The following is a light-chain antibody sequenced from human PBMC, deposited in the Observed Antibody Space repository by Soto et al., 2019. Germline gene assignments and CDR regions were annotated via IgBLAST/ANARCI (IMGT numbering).Light chain of an antibody. Sequence: EIVMTQSPATLSVSLGESATLSCRASQSVSSNLAWYQQKPGQAPRLLIYDASTRDTGIPARFSGSGSGTEFTLTISSLQSEDFAVYYCQQYNNWPWTFGQGTKVEIK. CDR3: QQYNNWPWT. CDR1: QSVSSN. V-gene: IGKV3-15*01. CDR2: DAS. J-gene: IGKJ1*01.